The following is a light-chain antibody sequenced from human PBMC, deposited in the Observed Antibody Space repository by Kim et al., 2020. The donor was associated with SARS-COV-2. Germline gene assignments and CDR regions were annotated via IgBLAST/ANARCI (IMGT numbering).Light chain of an antibody. J-gene: IGLJ3*02. CDR2: SND. CDR3: QSYDSNLRGAV. V-gene: IGLV1-40*01. Sequence: QSVLTQPPSLSGAPGQRVTISCYGTGSNIGSDYVVHWYHQLPGAAPKVVIYSNDKRPSGVPDRFSGSQSGPSASLAITGLQPDDEGYYYCQSYDSNLRGAVFGGGNQLTVL. CDR1: GSNIGSDYV.